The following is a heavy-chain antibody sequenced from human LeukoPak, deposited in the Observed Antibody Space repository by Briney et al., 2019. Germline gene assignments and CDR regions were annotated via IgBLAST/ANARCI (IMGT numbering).Heavy chain of an antibody. CDR2: IWYDGRDK. V-gene: IGHV3-33*06. J-gene: IGHJ4*02. D-gene: IGHD4-17*01. CDR1: GFTFSAYG. CDR3: AKVDTFYGDYAIDY. Sequence: GGSLRLSCAASGFTFSAYGMHWVRQAPGKGLEWVAVIWYDGRDKYSADSVKGRFTISRDNSKNTLYLQMNSLRAEDTAVYYCAKVDTFYGDYAIDYWGQGTLVTVSS.